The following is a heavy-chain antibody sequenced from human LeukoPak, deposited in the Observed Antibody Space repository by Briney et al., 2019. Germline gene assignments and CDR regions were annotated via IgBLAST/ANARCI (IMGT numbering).Heavy chain of an antibody. CDR2: INLNGGRT. J-gene: IGHJ4*02. Sequence: ASVKVSCKASGYTFTTYHIHWVRQAPGQGLEWMGIINLNGGRTSYAQKFQGRVTMTRDTSTSTAYMELSSLGPDDTAVYYCARDNGGTNGLKWGQGTLVTVSS. V-gene: IGHV1-46*01. CDR3: ARDNGGTNGLK. D-gene: IGHD2-8*01. CDR1: GYTFTTYH.